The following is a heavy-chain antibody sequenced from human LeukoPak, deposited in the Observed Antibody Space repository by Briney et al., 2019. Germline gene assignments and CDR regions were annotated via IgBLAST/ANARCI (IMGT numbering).Heavy chain of an antibody. CDR2: IWYDGSNK. CDR3: AKDGSDYGGNPAEYFQH. J-gene: IGHJ1*01. D-gene: IGHD4-23*01. CDR1: GFTFSSYS. V-gene: IGHV3-33*06. Sequence: PGGSLRLSCAASGFTFSSYSMNWVRQAPGKGLEWVAVIWYDGSNKYYADSVKGRFTISRDNSKNTLYLQMNSLRAEDTAVYYCAKDGSDYGGNPAEYFQHWGQGTLVTVSS.